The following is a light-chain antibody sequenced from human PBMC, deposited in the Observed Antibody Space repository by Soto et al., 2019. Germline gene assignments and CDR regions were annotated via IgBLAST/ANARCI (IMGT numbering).Light chain of an antibody. CDR3: QQRNSFRMP. V-gene: IGKV1-9*01. J-gene: IGKJ3*01. CDR1: QGISSF. CDR2: GAP. Sequence: IQLTQSPSSLSASVGDRVTITCRASQGISSFLAWDQQKPGKAPKLLIYGAPTLQSGVPSRFSRSGSGTDFTLAIGSLQPEDFATYFCQQRNSFRMPFGPGTKVDIK.